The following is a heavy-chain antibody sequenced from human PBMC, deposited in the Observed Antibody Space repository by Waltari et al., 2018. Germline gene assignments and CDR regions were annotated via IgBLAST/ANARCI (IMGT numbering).Heavy chain of an antibody. J-gene: IGHJ4*02. CDR2: IHSSGTT. D-gene: IGHD3-10*01. V-gene: IGHV4-39*01. CDR3: ARLVWFGAWIDN. Sequence: QVQLQESGPGMLRPSEPLSLTCTVSGDSLKTDTSYWGWIRQSPGKGLECLGTIHSSGTTYVPASLEPRVTISVDTFNNRFSLNLRSATAADTAVYFCARLVWFGAWIDNWGQGSLVTVSS. CDR1: GDSLKTDTSY.